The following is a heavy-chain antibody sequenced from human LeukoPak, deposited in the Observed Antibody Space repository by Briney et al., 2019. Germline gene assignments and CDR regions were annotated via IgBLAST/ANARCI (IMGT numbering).Heavy chain of an antibody. Sequence: ASVKVSCKASGYTFTGYYMHWVRQAPGQGLEWMGWINPSSGGTEYAQKFQGRVTMTRDTSISTAYMELTRLRSDDTAVYYCSRDHCTRSGCYEAYYYVMDVWGQGTTVTVSS. CDR2: INPSSGGT. D-gene: IGHD2-2*01. V-gene: IGHV1-2*02. CDR1: GYTFTGYY. CDR3: SRDHCTRSGCYEAYYYVMDV. J-gene: IGHJ6*02.